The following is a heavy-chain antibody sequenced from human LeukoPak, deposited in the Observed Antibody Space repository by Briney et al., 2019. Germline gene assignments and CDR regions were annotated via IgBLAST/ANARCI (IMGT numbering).Heavy chain of an antibody. Sequence: SETLSLTCTVSGGSISSYYWSWIRQPAGKGLEWIGRIYTSGSTNYNPSLKSRVTISVDTSKNQFSLKLSSVTAADTAVYYCARGNSVLPRGYFDYWGQGTLVTVSS. CDR1: GGSISSYY. D-gene: IGHD3-10*01. CDR3: ARGNSVLPRGYFDY. CDR2: IYTSGST. J-gene: IGHJ4*02. V-gene: IGHV4-4*07.